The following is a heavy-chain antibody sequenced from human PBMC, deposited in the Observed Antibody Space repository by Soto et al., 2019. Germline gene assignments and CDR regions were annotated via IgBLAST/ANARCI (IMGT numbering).Heavy chain of an antibody. J-gene: IGHJ5*02. CDR1: GFTFSSYG. D-gene: IGHD2-2*01. CDR2: ISYDGSNK. V-gene: IGHV3-30*18. CDR3: EKDPRYCSSTSRSNWFDP. Sequence: GGSLRLSCAASGFTFSSYGMHWVRQDPGKGLEWVAVISYDGSNKYYADSVKGRFTISRDNSKNTLYLQMNSLRAEDTAVYYCEKDPRYCSSTSRSNWFDPWGQGTLVTVSS.